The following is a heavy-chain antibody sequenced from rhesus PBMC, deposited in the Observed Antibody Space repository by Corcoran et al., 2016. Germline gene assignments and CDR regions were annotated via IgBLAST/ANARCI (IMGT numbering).Heavy chain of an antibody. CDR2: IYGRSGNT. J-gene: IGHJ4*01. D-gene: IGHD3-16*01. CDR3: ARYSGSYYY. V-gene: IGHV4S7*01. CDR1: GGSISGGYG. Sequence: QVQLQESGPGLLKPSETLFLTSAVSGGSISGGYGWCWLRQPPGKGLEWIVSIYGRSGNTYYNPSLKSRVTISTDTSKNQFALKLSSVTAADTAVYYCARYSGSYYYWGQGVLVTVSS.